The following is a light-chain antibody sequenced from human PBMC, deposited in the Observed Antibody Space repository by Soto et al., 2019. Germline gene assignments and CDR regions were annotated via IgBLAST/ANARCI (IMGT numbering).Light chain of an antibody. V-gene: IGKV1-12*01. CDR1: QGINSW. Sequence: DILVTQSPSSVSASVGDRVTITCRASQGINSWLAWYQQKPGLAPRLLIYTASNLQSGVPSRFSGSGSGTDFILTISSLQPEDVATYYCQQVSGFPLTFGGGTKVEIK. J-gene: IGKJ4*01. CDR3: QQVSGFPLT. CDR2: TAS.